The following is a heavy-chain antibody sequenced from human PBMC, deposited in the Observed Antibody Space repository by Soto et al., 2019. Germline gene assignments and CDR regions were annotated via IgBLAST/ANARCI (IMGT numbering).Heavy chain of an antibody. CDR3: ARVDYDFWSGGNWFDP. V-gene: IGHV1-69*02. CDR2: IIPILGIA. D-gene: IGHD3-3*01. Sequence: QVQLVQSGAEVKKPGSSVKVSCKASGGTFSSYTISWVRQAPGQGLEWMGRIIPILGIANYAQKFQGRVTITADKSTSTAYMALSSLRSEDTAVYYCARVDYDFWSGGNWFDPWGQGTLVTVSS. J-gene: IGHJ5*02. CDR1: GGTFSSYT.